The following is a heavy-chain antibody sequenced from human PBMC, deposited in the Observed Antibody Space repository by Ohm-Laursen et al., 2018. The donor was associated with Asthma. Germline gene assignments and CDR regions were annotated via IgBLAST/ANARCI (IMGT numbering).Heavy chain of an antibody. V-gene: IGHV3-11*01. J-gene: IGHJ4*02. CDR3: ARDVTTVVTPPYY. CDR1: GFTFSDYY. Sequence: SLRLSCAASGFTFSDYYMSWIRQAPGKGLEWVSYISSSGSTIYYADSVKGRFTISRDNAKNSLYLQMNSLRAEDTAVYYCARDVTTVVTPPYYWGQGTLVTVPS. D-gene: IGHD4-23*01. CDR2: ISSSGSTI.